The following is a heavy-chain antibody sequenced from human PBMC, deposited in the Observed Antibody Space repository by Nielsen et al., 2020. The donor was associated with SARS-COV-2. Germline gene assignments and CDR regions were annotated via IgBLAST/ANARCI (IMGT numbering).Heavy chain of an antibody. D-gene: IGHD3-9*01. V-gene: IGHV3-53*01. CDR2: IYSCGST. CDR3: ARHYDILTLFDY. CDR1: GFTVSSNY. J-gene: IGHJ4*02. Sequence: GESLKISCAASGFTVSSNYMSWVRQAPGKGLEWVSVIYSCGSTYYADSVKGRFTISRDNSKNTLYLQMNSLRAEDTAVYYCARHYDILTLFDYWGQGTLVTVSS.